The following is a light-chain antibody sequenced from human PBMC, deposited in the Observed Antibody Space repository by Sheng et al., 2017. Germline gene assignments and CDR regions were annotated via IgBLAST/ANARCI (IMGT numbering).Light chain of an antibody. Sequence: EIVMTQSPATLSVSPGDRATLSCRASQSVRTKLAWYQQNPGQPPRLLIYDASTRAIGIPARFRGSGSGTEFTLTISSLQSEDFAVYFCQHYDSWPYSFGQGTKVGDQT. V-gene: IGKV3-15*01. CDR1: QSVRTK. CDR3: QHYDSWPYS. CDR2: DAS. J-gene: IGKJ2*03.